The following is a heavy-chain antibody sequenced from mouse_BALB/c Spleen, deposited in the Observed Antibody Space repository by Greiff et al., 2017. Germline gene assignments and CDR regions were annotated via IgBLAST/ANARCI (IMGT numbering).Heavy chain of an antibody. V-gene: IGHV3-8*02. CDR2: ISYSGST. CDR1: GDSITSGY. CDR3: ARYYRYDDGYAMDY. J-gene: IGHJ4*01. D-gene: IGHD2-14*01. Sequence: VHVKQSGPSLVKPSQTLSLTCSVTGDSITSGYWNWIRKFPGNKLEYMGYISYSGSTYYNPSLKSRISITRDTSKNQYYLQLNSVTTEDTATYYCARYYRYDDGYAMDYWGQGTSVTVSS.